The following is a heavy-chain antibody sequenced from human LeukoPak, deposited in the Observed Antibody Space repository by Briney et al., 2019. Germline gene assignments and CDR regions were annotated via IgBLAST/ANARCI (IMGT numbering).Heavy chain of an antibody. V-gene: IGHV4-39*01. CDR1: GGSISSSSYY. Sequence: SETLSLTCTVSGGSISSSSYYWGWIRQPPGKGLEWIGSLYYSGSTYYNPSLKSRVTISVDTSKKQFSLKLTSVTASDTAVYYCARQGGSPDWFDPWGQGTLVTVSS. D-gene: IGHD1-26*01. CDR3: ARQGGSPDWFDP. CDR2: LYYSGST. J-gene: IGHJ5*02.